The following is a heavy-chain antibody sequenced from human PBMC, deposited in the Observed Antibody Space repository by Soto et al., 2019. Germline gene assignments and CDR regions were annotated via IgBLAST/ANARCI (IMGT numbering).Heavy chain of an antibody. CDR3: ARGFGYCSGGSCYPSQAFDI. CDR1: GGSFSGYY. V-gene: IGHV4-34*01. D-gene: IGHD2-15*01. CDR2: INHSGST. Sequence: QVQLQQWGAGLLKPSETLSLTCAVYGGSFSGYYWSWIRQPPGKGLEWIGEINHSGSTNYNPSLKRRVTISVDTSKNQFSLKLSSVTAADAAVYYCARGFGYCSGGSCYPSQAFDIWGQGTMVTVSS. J-gene: IGHJ3*02.